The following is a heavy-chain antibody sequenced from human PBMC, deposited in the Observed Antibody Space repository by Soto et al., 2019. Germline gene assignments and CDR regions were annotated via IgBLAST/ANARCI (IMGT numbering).Heavy chain of an antibody. D-gene: IGHD6-13*01. Sequence: EVQLVESGGGLVQPGGSLRLSCAASGFTFSSYEMNLVRQAPGKGLEWVSYISSSGSTIDYADSGKGRFTISIDNAKNSLYLQMNSLRAEDTAVYYCAGDPGGGSNHWGQGTLVTVSS. V-gene: IGHV3-48*03. J-gene: IGHJ5*02. CDR2: ISSSGSTI. CDR3: AGDPGGGSNH. CDR1: GFTFSSYE.